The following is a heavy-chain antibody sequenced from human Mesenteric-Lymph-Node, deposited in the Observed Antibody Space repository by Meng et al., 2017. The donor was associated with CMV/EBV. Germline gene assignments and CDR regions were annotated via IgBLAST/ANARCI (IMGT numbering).Heavy chain of an antibody. CDR3: TRGGSWFDP. D-gene: IGHD3-10*01. J-gene: IGHJ5*02. CDR1: GFTFTSYW. V-gene: IGHV3-7*01. Sequence: GESLKISCAASGFTFTSYWMTWVRPAPGKGLEWVANIREDGREKYYVDSVKGRFTISRDNAKNSLYLQMDSLRTEDTALYYCTRGGSWFDPWGQGTLVTVSS. CDR2: IREDGREK.